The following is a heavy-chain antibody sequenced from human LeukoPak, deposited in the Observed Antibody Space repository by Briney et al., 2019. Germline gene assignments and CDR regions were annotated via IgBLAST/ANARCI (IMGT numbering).Heavy chain of an antibody. J-gene: IGHJ4*02. Sequence: SETLSLTCTVSGGSITGYYWSWIRQPPGKGLEWIGHTYDSGITNYNPSLKSRVTILLDTSKNQFSLRLSSVTAADAAMYYCTRGYSGSGSYYYYFDYWGQGTLVTVSS. V-gene: IGHV4-59*01. CDR2: TYDSGIT. D-gene: IGHD3-10*01. CDR1: GGSITGYY. CDR3: TRGYSGSGSYYYYFDY.